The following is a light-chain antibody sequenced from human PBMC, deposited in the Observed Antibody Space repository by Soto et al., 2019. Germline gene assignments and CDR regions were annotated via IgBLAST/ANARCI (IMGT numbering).Light chain of an antibody. CDR2: DAS. CDR1: QSVARN. CDR3: QQYDYWPPIT. V-gene: IGKV3D-15*01. J-gene: IGKJ4*01. Sequence: LVMPQTHETLSVSPGERVTLSCRASQSVARNLAWYQEKPAQVPRLLIHDASTRATGVPARFSGSGSGPQFTLTISFLQSEDFAVDYCQQYDYWPPITVGGGTKVDIK.